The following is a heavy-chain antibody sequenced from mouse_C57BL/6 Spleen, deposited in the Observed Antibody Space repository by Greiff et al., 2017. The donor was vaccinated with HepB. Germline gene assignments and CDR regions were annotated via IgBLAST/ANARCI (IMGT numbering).Heavy chain of an antibody. V-gene: IGHV5-17*01. CDR2: ISSGSSTI. CDR1: GFTFSDYG. Sequence: EVNVVESGGGLVKPGGSLKLSCAASGFTFSDYGMHWVRQAPEKGLEWVAYISSGSSTIYYADTVKGRFTISRDNAKNTLFLQMTSLRSEDTAMYYCARGNYGNYDFDYWGQGTTLTVSS. J-gene: IGHJ2*01. D-gene: IGHD2-1*01. CDR3: ARGNYGNYDFDY.